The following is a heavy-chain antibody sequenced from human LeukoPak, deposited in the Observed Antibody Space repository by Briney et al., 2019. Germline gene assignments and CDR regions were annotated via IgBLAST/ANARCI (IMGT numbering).Heavy chain of an antibody. J-gene: IGHJ4*02. CDR2: ISGSGDRA. CDR3: AKRGGYYLDY. Sequence: GGSLRLSCAASGFTFSSYAMSWVRQAPGKGVEGVSVISGSGDRAYYADSVKGRFTISRDNTKNTLYLQMNSLRADDTAVYYCAKRGGYYLDYWGQGTLVTVSS. V-gene: IGHV3-23*01. CDR1: GFTFSSYA. D-gene: IGHD3-16*01.